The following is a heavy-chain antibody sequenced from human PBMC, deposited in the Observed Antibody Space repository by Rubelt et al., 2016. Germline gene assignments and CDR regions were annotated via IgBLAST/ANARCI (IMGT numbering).Heavy chain of an antibody. J-gene: IGHJ3*02. CDR1: GGTFSSYA. CDR3: ARGGAAAADDNDAFDI. D-gene: IGHD6-13*01. Sequence: QVQLVQSGAEVKKPGSSVKVSCKASGGTFSSYAISWVRQAPGQGLEWMGGIIPIFGTANYAQKFQGRVTITADESTSTGYMELSSRRSEDTAVYYCARGGAAAADDNDAFDIWGQGTMVTVSS. V-gene: IGHV1-69*01. CDR2: IIPIFGTA.